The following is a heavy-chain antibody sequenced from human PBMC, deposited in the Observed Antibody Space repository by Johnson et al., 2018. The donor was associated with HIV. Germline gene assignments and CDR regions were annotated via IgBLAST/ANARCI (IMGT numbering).Heavy chain of an antibody. D-gene: IGHD1-26*01. CDR1: GFTVSSNY. J-gene: IGHJ3*02. V-gene: IGHV3-66*02. CDR2: IYSGGST. CDR3: ARDKWELLGAFDI. Sequence: EVQLVESGGGLVQPGGSLRLSCAASGFTVSSNYMNWVRQAPGKGLEWVSVIYSGGSTYYADSVKGRFTISRDNSKNTLYLQMNSLRAEDTAVYYCARDKWELLGAFDIWGQGTMVTVSS.